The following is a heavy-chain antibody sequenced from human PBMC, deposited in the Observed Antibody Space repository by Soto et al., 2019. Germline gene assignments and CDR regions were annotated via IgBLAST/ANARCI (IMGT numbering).Heavy chain of an antibody. CDR2: IIPIFVTA. CDR1: GGTFSSYA. CDR3: ARDWAVGLRLGELSLSYYYYGMDV. J-gene: IGHJ6*02. Sequence: SVKVSGKASGGTFSSYAISWVRQPPGQGLEWMGGIIPIFVTANYAQKFQGRVTITADESTSTAYMELSSLRSEDTAVYYCARDWAVGLRLGELSLSYYYYGMDVWGQGTTVTVAS. V-gene: IGHV1-69*13. D-gene: IGHD3-16*02.